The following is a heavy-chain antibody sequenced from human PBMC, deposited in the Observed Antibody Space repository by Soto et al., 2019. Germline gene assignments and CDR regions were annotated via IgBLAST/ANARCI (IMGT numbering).Heavy chain of an antibody. Sequence: GSLRLSCAASGFIFTSYGMQWVRQSPGEGLEWVATTANYGSAQYYADSVKGRFTISRDNSKNTLFLQMDSLRPEDTGVYYCAKSTGGSSWYPPDHWGQGTLVTVSS. CDR2: TANYGSAQ. CDR1: GFIFTSYG. V-gene: IGHV3-30*18. J-gene: IGHJ4*02. CDR3: AKSTGGSSWYPPDH. D-gene: IGHD6-13*01.